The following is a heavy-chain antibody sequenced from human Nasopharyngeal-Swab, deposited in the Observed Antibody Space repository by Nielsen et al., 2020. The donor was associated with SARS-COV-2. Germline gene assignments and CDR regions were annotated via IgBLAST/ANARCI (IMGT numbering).Heavy chain of an antibody. D-gene: IGHD6-19*01. CDR1: GFTFSSYS. CDR2: ISSSGSYI. Sequence: GESLKISCAASGFTFSSYSMNWVRQAPGKGLEWVSSISSSGSYIHYADSVKGRFTISRDNAKNSLYLQMNSLRAEDTAVYYCARRPRSGWYDTDAFDIWGQGTMVTVSS. J-gene: IGHJ3*02. V-gene: IGHV3-21*01. CDR3: ARRPRSGWYDTDAFDI.